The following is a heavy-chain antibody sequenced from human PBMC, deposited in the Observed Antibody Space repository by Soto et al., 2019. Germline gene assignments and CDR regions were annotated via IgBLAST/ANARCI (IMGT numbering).Heavy chain of an antibody. V-gene: IGHV4-31*03. D-gene: IGHD3-16*01. J-gene: IGHJ4*02. CDR2: IYYSGST. CDR1: GCSISSCCYY. CDR3: ARAWGGYFDY. Sequence: TLSLTRTVSGCSISSCCYYWSWIRQHPGKGLEWIGYIYYSGSTYYNPSLKSRVTISVDTSKNQFSLKVSSVTAADTAVYYCARAWGGYFDYWGQGTLVNVSS.